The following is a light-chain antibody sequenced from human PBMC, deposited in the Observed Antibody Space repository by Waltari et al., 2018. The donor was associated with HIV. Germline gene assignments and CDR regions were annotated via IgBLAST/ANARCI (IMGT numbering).Light chain of an antibody. CDR2: AVS. J-gene: IGKJ1*01. Sequence: DIQMTQSPSSLSASVGDRVTITCRASQNISRSLNWYQQRPRKAPKVLIHAVSSLQSGVPSRFSGSGSGTDVTLTIGSLQPEDFATYYCQQTNNAPRTFGQGTKVEVK. V-gene: IGKV1-39*01. CDR3: QQTNNAPRT. CDR1: QNISRS.